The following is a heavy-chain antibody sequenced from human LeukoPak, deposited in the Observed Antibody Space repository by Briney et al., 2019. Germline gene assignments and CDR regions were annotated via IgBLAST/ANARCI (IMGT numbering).Heavy chain of an antibody. CDR2: IYYSGST. V-gene: IGHV4-61*08. CDR1: GGSISSGDYY. D-gene: IGHD5-24*01. J-gene: IGHJ4*02. Sequence: SQTLSLTCTVSGGSISSGDYYWSWIRQPPGKGLEWIGYIYYSGSTNYNPSLKSRVTISVDTSKNQFSLKLSSVTAADTAVYYCARASRDGYNWNYWGQGTLVTVSA. CDR3: ARASRDGYNWNY.